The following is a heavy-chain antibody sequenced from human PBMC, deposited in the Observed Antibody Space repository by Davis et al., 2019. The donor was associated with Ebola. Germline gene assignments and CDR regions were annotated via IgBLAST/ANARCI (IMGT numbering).Heavy chain of an antibody. CDR1: GFTFSRHA. D-gene: IGHD2-8*01. J-gene: IGHJ4*02. V-gene: IGHV3-30-3*01. Sequence: PGGSLRLSCAASGFTFSRHAIHWVRQAPTKGLEWVAVISYDGLNTYYADSVKGRFTISRDNAKNSLYLQMNSLRAEDTAVYFCAREHLGYCTTSTCRRGDYWGQGTLVTVSS. CDR3: AREHLGYCTTSTCRRGDY. CDR2: ISYDGLNT.